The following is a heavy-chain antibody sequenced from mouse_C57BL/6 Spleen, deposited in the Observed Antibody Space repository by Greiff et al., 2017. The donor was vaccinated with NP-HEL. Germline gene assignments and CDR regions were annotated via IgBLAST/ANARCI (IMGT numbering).Heavy chain of an antibody. V-gene: IGHV5-17*01. CDR1: GFTFSDYG. CDR3: ASRDGYYAMDY. Sequence: VKLVESGGGLVKPGGSLKLSCAASGFTFSDYGMHWVRQAPEKGLEWFAYISSGSSTIYYADTVKGRFTISRDNAKNTLFLQMTSLRSEDTAMYYCASRDGYYAMDYWGQGTSVTVSS. CDR2: ISSGSSTI. J-gene: IGHJ4*01. D-gene: IGHD2-3*01.